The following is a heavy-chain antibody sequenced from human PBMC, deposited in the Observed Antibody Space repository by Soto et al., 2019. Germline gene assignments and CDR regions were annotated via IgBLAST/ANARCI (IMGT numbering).Heavy chain of an antibody. CDR1: GFTFSSYG. V-gene: IGHV3-33*01. CDR3: ARDFWEYSSSWYVIDY. Sequence: GGSLRLSCAASGFTFSSYGMHWVRQAPGKGLEWVAVIWYDGSNKYYADSVKGRFTISRDNSKNTLYLQMNSLRAEDTAVYYCARDFWEYSSSWYVIDYWGQGTLVTVSS. CDR2: IWYDGSNK. J-gene: IGHJ4*02. D-gene: IGHD6-13*01.